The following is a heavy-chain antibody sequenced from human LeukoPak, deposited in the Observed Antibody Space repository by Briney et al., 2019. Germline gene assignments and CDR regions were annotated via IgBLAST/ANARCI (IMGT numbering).Heavy chain of an antibody. CDR2: IYTSGST. Sequence: SETLSLTCTVYGGSISSYYWSWIRQPAGKGLEWIGRIYTSGSTNYNPSLKSRVTMSVDTSKNQFSLKLSSVTAADTAVYYCARDFRGLRAARGNNWFDPWGQGTLVTVSS. CDR1: GGSISSYY. J-gene: IGHJ5*02. CDR3: ARDFRGLRAARGNNWFDP. D-gene: IGHD6-6*01. V-gene: IGHV4-4*07.